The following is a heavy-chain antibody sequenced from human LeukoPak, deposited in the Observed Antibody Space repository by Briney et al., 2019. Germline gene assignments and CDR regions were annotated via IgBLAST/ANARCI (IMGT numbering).Heavy chain of an antibody. CDR3: ARAGRYFDWLLSYGMDV. D-gene: IGHD3-9*01. J-gene: IGHJ6*02. V-gene: IGHV1-2*02. CDR2: INPNSGGT. CDR1: GYTFTGYY. Sequence: GASVKVSCKASGYTFTGYYMHWVRQAPGQALEWMGWINPNSGGTNYAQKFQGRVTMTRDTSISTAYMELSRLRSDDTAVYYCARAGRYFDWLLSYGMDVWGQGTTVTASS.